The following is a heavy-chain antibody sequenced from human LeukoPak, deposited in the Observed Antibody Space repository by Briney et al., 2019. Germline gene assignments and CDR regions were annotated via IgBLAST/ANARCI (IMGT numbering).Heavy chain of an antibody. CDR1: DGSLSPYY. V-gene: IGHV4-59*08. Sequence: PSETLSLTCTVSDGSLSPYYWTWIRQPPGKGLEWIGYIYHTGTTRYNPSLNSRVTISVETSKNQFSLRLNSVTAADTAIYYCARLDSGDHGNIPHWGQGTLVTVSS. D-gene: IGHD1-26*01. J-gene: IGHJ1*01. CDR3: ARLDSGDHGNIPH. CDR2: IYHTGTT.